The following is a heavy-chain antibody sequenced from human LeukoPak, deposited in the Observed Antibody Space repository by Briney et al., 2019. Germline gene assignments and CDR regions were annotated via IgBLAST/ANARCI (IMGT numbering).Heavy chain of an antibody. CDR2: IYTSGST. V-gene: IGHV4-4*07. CDR3: ARDLIVPVGLTGSGSYSTDY. J-gene: IGHJ4*02. D-gene: IGHD3-10*01. Sequence: PSETLSLTCAVSGGSISSYYWSWIRQPAGKGLEWIGRIYTSGSTNYNPSLKSRVTMSVDTSKNQFSLKLSSVTAADTAVYYCARDLIVPVGLTGSGSYSTDYWGQGTLVTVSS. CDR1: GGSISSYY.